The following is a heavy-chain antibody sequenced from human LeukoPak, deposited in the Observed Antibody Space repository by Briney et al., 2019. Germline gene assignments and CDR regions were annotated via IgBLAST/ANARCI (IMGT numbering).Heavy chain of an antibody. CDR3: AKDPNGDYIGTFDI. CDR1: GGTFSSYA. D-gene: IGHD4-17*01. CDR2: IIPIFGTA. Sequence: SVKVSCKASGGTFSSYAISWVRQAPGQGLEWMGGIIPIFGTANYAQKFQGRVTITTDESTSTAYMELSSLRSEDTAVYYCAKDPNGDYIGTFDIWGQGTMVTVSS. V-gene: IGHV1-69*05. J-gene: IGHJ3*02.